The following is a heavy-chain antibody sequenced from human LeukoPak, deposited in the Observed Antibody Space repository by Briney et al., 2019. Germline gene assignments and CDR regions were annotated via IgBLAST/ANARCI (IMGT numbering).Heavy chain of an antibody. D-gene: IGHD4-17*01. CDR2: ISAYNGNT. Sequence: GASVKVSRKASGYTFTSYGISWVRQAPGQGLEWMGWISAYNGNTNYAQKLQGRVTMTTDTSTSTAYMELRSLRSDDTAVYYCARGTFDDYGDEAWFDPWGQGTLVTVSS. CDR3: ARGTFDDYGDEAWFDP. J-gene: IGHJ5*02. CDR1: GYTFTSYG. V-gene: IGHV1-18*04.